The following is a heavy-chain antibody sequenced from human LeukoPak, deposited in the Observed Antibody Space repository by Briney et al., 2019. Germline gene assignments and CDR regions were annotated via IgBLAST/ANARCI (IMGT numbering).Heavy chain of an antibody. CDR3: AREGGHSGYERGDYYYYYGMDV. D-gene: IGHD5-12*01. CDR2: IYYSGST. CDR1: GGSISSSSYY. V-gene: IGHV4-39*07. Sequence: SETLSLTCTVSGGSISSSSYYWGWIRQPPGKGLEWIGSIYYSGSTYYNPSLKSRVTISVDTSKNQFSLKLSSVTAADTAVYYCAREGGHSGYERGDYYYYYGMDVWGQGTTVTVSS. J-gene: IGHJ6*02.